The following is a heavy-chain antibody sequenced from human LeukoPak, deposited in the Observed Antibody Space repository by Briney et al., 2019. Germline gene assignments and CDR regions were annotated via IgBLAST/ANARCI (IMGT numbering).Heavy chain of an antibody. D-gene: IGHD6-19*01. CDR3: ATDHKWLVLSTGGRDAFDI. CDR2: FDPEDGET. V-gene: IGHV1-24*01. Sequence: ASVKVSCKVSGYTLTELSMHWVRQAPGKGLEWMGGFDPEDGETIYAQKFQGRVTMTEDTSTDTAYMELSSLRSEDTAVYYCATDHKWLVLSTGGRDAFDIWGQGTMATVSS. J-gene: IGHJ3*02. CDR1: GYTLTELS.